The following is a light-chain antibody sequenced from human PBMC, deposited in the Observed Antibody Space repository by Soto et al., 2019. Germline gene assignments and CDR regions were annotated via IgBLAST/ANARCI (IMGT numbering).Light chain of an antibody. CDR2: DVS. CDR1: SSDVGGYNY. Sequence: QSVLTQPASVSGSPGQSITISCTGTSSDVGGYNYVSWYPHHPGKAPKLMIFDVSNRPSGVSNRFSGSKSGNTASLTISGPQPEDEADYYCSSYTTSNTRQIVFGTGTKVTVL. CDR3: SSYTTSNTRQIV. J-gene: IGLJ1*01. V-gene: IGLV2-14*03.